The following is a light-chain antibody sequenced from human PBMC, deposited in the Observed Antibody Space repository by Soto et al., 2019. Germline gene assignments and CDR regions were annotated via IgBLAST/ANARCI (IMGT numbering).Light chain of an antibody. CDR3: QQSYSTPLFA. CDR1: QSISSY. V-gene: IGKV1-39*01. Sequence: DIQMTQSPSSLSASVGDRVTITCRASQSISSYLNWYQQKPGKAPKLLIYAASSLQSGVPSRFSGSGSWTYFTLTISSLQPEDFAIYYCQQSYSTPLFAFGPGTKVD. J-gene: IGKJ3*01. CDR2: AAS.